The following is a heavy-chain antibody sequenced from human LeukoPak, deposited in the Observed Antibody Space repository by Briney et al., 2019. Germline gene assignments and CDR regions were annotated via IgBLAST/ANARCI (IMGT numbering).Heavy chain of an antibody. CDR1: GYTFTSYD. Sequence: ASVKVSCKASGYTFTSYDINWVRHAARQWLELMGWMNPNSGNTGYALKFQGRVTMTRNSSITTAYMELSSLRSEDTAVYYCARRHGRCSDGSCYYPDYWGQGTLVTVSS. J-gene: IGHJ4*02. V-gene: IGHV1-8*01. CDR2: MNPNSGNT. D-gene: IGHD2-15*01. CDR3: ARRHGRCSDGSCYYPDY.